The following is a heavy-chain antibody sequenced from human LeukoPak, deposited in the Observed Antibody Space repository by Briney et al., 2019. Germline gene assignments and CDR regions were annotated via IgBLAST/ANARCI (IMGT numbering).Heavy chain of an antibody. CDR1: GGSFSGYY. CDR2: INHSGST. V-gene: IGHV4-34*01. J-gene: IGHJ4*02. D-gene: IGHD2-2*01. CDR3: ARVGVVPAAHFDY. Sequence: SETLSLTCAVYGGSFSGYYWSWIRQPPGKGLEWIGEINHSGSTNYNPSLKSRVTISVDTSKNQFSLKLSSVTAADTVVYYCARVGVVPAAHFDYWGQGTLVTVSS.